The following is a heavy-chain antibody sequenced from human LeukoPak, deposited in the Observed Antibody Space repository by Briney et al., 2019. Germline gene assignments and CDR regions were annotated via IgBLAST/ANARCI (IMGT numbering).Heavy chain of an antibody. CDR1: GYTLTELS. D-gene: IGHD3-10*01. V-gene: IGHV1-24*01. J-gene: IGHJ4*02. CDR3: ASLGGAGSYYGA. Sequence: ASVKVSCKVSGYTLTELSMHWVRQAPGKGLEWMGGFDPEDGETIYAQNFQGRVTMTRNPSISTAYMELSGLRSEDTAVYYCASLGGAGSYYGAWGQGTLVTVSS. CDR2: FDPEDGET.